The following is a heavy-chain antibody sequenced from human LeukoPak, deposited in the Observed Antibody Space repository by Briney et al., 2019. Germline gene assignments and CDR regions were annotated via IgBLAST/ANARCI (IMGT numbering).Heavy chain of an antibody. D-gene: IGHD2-2*01. CDR2: IYHSGST. Sequence: SETLSLTCAVSGGSISSGGYSWSWIRQPPGKGLEWIGYIYHSGSTYYNPSLKSRVTISVDRPKNQFSLKLSSVTAADTAVYYCARDRWHCSSTSCPPSLYYYYGMDVWGQGTTVTVSS. CDR1: GGSISSGGYS. J-gene: IGHJ6*02. CDR3: ARDRWHCSSTSCPPSLYYYYGMDV. V-gene: IGHV4-30-2*01.